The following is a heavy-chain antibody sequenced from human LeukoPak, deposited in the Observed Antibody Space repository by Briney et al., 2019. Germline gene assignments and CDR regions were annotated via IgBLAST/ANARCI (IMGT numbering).Heavy chain of an antibody. CDR2: ISSSSGTI. CDR3: ARDKGVLNWFDP. V-gene: IGHV3-48*01. Sequence: GGSLRLSCAASGFALSSYSMNWVRQAPGKGLEWVSYISSSSGTIYYADSVKGRFTISRDNAKNSLYLQMNSLRAEDTAVYYCARDKGVLNWFDPWGQGTLVTVSS. CDR1: GFALSSYS. J-gene: IGHJ5*02. D-gene: IGHD3-10*01.